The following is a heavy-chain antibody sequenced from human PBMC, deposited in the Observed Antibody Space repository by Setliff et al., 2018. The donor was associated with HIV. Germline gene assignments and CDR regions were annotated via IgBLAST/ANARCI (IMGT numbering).Heavy chain of an antibody. Sequence: ASVKVSCKASGYTFTGYYMHWVRQAPGQWLEWMGWINPNSGCTNYAQKFQGRVTMTRDTSISTAYMELSRLRSDDTAVYYGARDLGPGCGSYRMPINWFDPWGQGTLVTVSS. CDR1: GYTFTGYY. CDR2: INPNSGCT. J-gene: IGHJ5*02. CDR3: ARDLGPGCGSYRMPINWFDP. V-gene: IGHV1-2*02. D-gene: IGHD1-26*01.